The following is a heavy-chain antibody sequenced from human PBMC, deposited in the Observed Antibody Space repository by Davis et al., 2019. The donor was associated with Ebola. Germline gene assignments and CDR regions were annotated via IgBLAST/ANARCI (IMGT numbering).Heavy chain of an antibody. J-gene: IGHJ6*02. CDR2: ISGSGGST. Sequence: GESLKISCAASGFTFSSYAMSWVRQAPGKGLEWVSAISGSGGSTYYADSVKGRFTISRDNSKNTLYLQMNSLRAEDTAVYYCAKDHGVVVVPAAMLLGEDYYYGMDVWGQGTTVTVSS. D-gene: IGHD2-2*01. CDR1: GFTFSSYA. V-gene: IGHV3-23*01. CDR3: AKDHGVVVVPAAMLLGEDYYYGMDV.